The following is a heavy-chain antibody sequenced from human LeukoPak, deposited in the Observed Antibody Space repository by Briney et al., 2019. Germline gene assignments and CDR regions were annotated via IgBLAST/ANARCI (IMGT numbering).Heavy chain of an antibody. V-gene: IGHV4-59*01. J-gene: IGHJ5*02. CDR3: ARAVEECYDFWSGKGGWFDP. CDR1: GGSISSYY. CDR2: IYYSGST. Sequence: PSETLSLTCTVSGGSISSYYWSWIRQPPGKGLEWIGYIYYSGSTNYNPSLKSRVTISVDTSKNQFSLKLSSVTAADTAVYYCARAVEECYDFWSGKGGWFDPWGQGTLVTVSS. D-gene: IGHD3-3*01.